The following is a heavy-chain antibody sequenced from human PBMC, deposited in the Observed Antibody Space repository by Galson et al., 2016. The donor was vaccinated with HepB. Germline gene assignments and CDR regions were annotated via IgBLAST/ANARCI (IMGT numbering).Heavy chain of an antibody. D-gene: IGHD6-6*01. CDR3: AKGWGSSPLYYFDY. V-gene: IGHV3-9*01. CDR1: GFTFDDYA. Sequence: SLRLSCAASGFTFDDYAMHWVRQRPGKGLEWVSGISWVSGTIGYADSVKGRFTISRDNAKNSLFLQMNSLRAEDTALYYCAKGWGSSPLYYFDYWGQGTLVTVSS. CDR2: ISWVSGTI. J-gene: IGHJ4*02.